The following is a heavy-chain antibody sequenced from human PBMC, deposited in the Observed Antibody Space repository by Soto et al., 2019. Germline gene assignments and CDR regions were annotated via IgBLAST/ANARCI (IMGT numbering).Heavy chain of an antibody. V-gene: IGHV4-31*03. CDR1: GGSISSGGYY. D-gene: IGHD4-17*01. CDR2: IYYSGST. J-gene: IGHJ3*02. Sequence: QVQLQESGPGLVKPSQTLSLTCTVSGGSISSGGYYWSWIRQHPGKGLEWIGYIYYSGSTYYNPSLSTRFTTSVDTSTNQFALTLSSVTAADTAVYYCARDDYGDYAAFDIWGQGTMVTVSS. CDR3: ARDDYGDYAAFDI.